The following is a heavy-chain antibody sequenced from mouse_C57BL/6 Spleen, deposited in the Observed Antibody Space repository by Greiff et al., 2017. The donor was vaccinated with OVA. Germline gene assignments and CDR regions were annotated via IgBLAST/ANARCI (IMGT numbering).Heavy chain of an antibody. J-gene: IGHJ2*01. CDR2: ISSGSSTI. CDR3: AREGIATVGDY. Sequence: DVQLQESGGGLVKPGGSLILSCAASGFTFSDYGMHWVRQAPEKGLVWVAYISSGSSTIYYADTVKGRFTISRDKAKNTLFLQMTSLRSEDTAMYYCAREGIATVGDYWGQGTTLTVAS. D-gene: IGHD1-1*01. V-gene: IGHV5-17*01. CDR1: GFTFSDYG.